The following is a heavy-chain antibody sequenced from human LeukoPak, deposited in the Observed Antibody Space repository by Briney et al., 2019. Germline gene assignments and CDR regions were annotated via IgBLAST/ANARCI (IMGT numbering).Heavy chain of an antibody. D-gene: IGHD3-10*02. CDR2: IIPIFGTA. J-gene: IGHJ3*02. CDR1: GGTFSSYA. Sequence: SVKVSCRASGGTFSSYAISWVRQAPGQGLEWMGGIIPIFGTANYAQKFQGRVTITADESTSTAYMELSSLRSEDTAVYYCAGLFPPGSAFDIWGQGTMVTVSS. CDR3: AGLFPPGSAFDI. V-gene: IGHV1-69*13.